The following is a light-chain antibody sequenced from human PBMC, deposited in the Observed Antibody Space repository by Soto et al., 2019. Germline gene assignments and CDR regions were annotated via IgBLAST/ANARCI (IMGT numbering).Light chain of an antibody. CDR2: EGS. J-gene: IGLJ2*01. CDR3: CSYAGSSTGV. V-gene: IGLV2-23*01. Sequence: QSVLTQPASVSGSPGQSITISCTGTSSDVGSYNLVSWYQQHPGKSTKLMIYEGSKRPSGVSNRFSGYKSGNTASLTISGLQDEDEADYYCCSYAGSSTGVFGGGTKVTVL. CDR1: SSDVGSYNL.